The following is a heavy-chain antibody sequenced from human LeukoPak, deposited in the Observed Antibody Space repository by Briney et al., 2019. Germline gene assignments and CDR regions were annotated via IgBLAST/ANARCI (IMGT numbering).Heavy chain of an antibody. Sequence: ASVKVSCKASGYDFINYGISWVRQAPGQGLEWMGWRSIYNGNTDYKLQGRVTMTTDTSTSTAYMELRSLRSDDTAVYYCARFGGSRGLDYWGQGTLVTVSS. CDR2: RSIYNGNT. CDR3: ARFGGSRGLDY. J-gene: IGHJ4*02. D-gene: IGHD1-26*01. V-gene: IGHV1-18*01. CDR1: GYDFINYG.